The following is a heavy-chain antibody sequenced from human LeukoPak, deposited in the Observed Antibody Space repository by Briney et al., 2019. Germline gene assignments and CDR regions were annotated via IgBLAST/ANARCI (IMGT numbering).Heavy chain of an antibody. Sequence: PSETLSLTCTVSGGSIISYYWSWIRQPPGKGVEWIGYIYYSGSTNYNPSLKSRVTISVDTSKNQFSLKLSSVTAADTAVYYCARVGAHSSSWYNYYYYYMDVWGKGTTVTVSS. J-gene: IGHJ6*03. CDR1: GGSIISYY. D-gene: IGHD6-13*01. CDR2: IYYSGST. CDR3: ARVGAHSSSWYNYYYYYMDV. V-gene: IGHV4-59*01.